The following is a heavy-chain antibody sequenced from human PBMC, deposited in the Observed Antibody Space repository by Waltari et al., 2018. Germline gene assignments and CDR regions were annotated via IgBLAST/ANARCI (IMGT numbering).Heavy chain of an antibody. Sequence: QMELQESGPRLVKPSETLSLTCNVSGASISGSRNYWAWLRQPPGKNLQWIGSIYYSGPPCYNPSLKCRFAISVDTSRNQFSLNVNSVTAADTGIYYCARQLRFVDWIPRYFDSWGRGTLATVSS. V-gene: IGHV4-39*01. CDR3: ARQLRFVDWIPRYFDS. CDR2: IYYSGPP. J-gene: IGHJ4*02. CDR1: GASISGSRNY. D-gene: IGHD3-3*01.